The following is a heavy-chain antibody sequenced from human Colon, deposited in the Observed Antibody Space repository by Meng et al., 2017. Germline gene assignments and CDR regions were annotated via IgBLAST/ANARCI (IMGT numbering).Heavy chain of an antibody. Sequence: EVQLVESVGGLVKPGGSLSLSCAASGFTFSSYSMNWVRQAPGKGLEWVSSISSSSSYADSVKGRFTISRDNAKNSLYLQMNSLRAEDTAVYYCARGRVVVVASPSDYWGQGTLVTVSS. J-gene: IGHJ4*02. CDR1: GFTFSSYS. V-gene: IGHV3-21*01. CDR3: ARGRVVVVASPSDY. D-gene: IGHD2-15*01. CDR2: ISSSSS.